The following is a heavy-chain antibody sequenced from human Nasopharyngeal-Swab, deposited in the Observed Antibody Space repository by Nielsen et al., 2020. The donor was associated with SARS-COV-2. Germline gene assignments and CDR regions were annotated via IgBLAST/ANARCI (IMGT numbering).Heavy chain of an antibody. CDR1: GFTFSSSS. CDR3: VRDRLNGGGMDV. V-gene: IGHV3-21*01. J-gene: IGHJ6*02. CDR2: ISSSSSYM. Sequence: GSLRLSCAASGFTFSSSSMNWVRQAPGKGLEWVSSISSSSSYMYYADSVKGRFTISRDNAKNSVYLQMNSLRAEDTAVYYCVRDRLNGGGMDVWGQGTTVTVSS. D-gene: IGHD3-9*01.